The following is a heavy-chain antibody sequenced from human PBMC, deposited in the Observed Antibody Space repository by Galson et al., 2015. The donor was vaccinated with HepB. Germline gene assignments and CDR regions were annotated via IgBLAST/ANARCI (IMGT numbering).Heavy chain of an antibody. Sequence: SVKVSCKVSGYTLTELSMHWVRQAPGKGLEWMGGFDPEDGETIYAQKFQGRVTMTEDTSTDTAYMELSSLRSEDTAVYYCATLITMVRGNNWFDPWGQGTLVTVSS. V-gene: IGHV1-24*01. CDR3: ATLITMVRGNNWFDP. CDR2: FDPEDGET. J-gene: IGHJ5*02. D-gene: IGHD3-10*01. CDR1: GYTLTELS.